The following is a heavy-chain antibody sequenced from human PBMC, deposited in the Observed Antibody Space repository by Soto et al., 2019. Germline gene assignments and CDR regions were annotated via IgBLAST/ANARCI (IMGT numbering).Heavy chain of an antibody. Sequence: GGSLRLSCAASGFSFSSYDIHWVRQAPGKGLEWVALISYDGSRKYYADSVKGLFTISRDNSKNTLYLEVNSLRTEDTAVYYCAKAYSGPFDVWGQGTMVTVSS. CDR3: AKAYSGPFDV. V-gene: IGHV3-30*18. J-gene: IGHJ3*01. D-gene: IGHD1-26*01. CDR2: ISYDGSRK. CDR1: GFSFSSYD.